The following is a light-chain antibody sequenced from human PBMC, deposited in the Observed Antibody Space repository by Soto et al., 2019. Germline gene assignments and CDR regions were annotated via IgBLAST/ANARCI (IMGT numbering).Light chain of an antibody. CDR2: DAS. V-gene: IGLV2-14*01. CDR1: SSVVGGYNY. Sequence: QSVLTQPASVSGSPGQSITISCTGTSSVVGGYNYVSWYQQHPGKAPKLMIYDASNRPSGVSNRFSGSKSGNTASLSISGLQAEDEADYYCSSYTSSSTRVFGTGTKVTVL. CDR3: SSYTSSSTRV. J-gene: IGLJ1*01.